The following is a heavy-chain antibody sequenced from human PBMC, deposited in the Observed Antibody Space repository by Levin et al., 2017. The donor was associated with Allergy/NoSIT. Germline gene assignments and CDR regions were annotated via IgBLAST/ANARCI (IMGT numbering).Heavy chain of an antibody. CDR3: TKDIESYSTGWPDY. J-gene: IGHJ4*02. CDR2: ILYDGSNK. CDR1: GFTFSTYG. V-gene: IGHV3-30*18. D-gene: IGHD6-19*01. Sequence: PGGSLRLSCAASGFTFSTYGMHWVRQAPGKGLEGVAVILYDGSNKYYADSVKGRFTISRDNYKNTLYLERSSRRAEDTAVYYCTKDIESYSTGWPDYWGQGSLVTVSA.